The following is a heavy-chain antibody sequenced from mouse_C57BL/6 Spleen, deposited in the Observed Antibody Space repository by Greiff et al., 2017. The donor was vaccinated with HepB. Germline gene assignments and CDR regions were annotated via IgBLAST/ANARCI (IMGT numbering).Heavy chain of an antibody. J-gene: IGHJ3*01. CDR1: GFNFKNTS. Sequence: VQLKQSVAELVRPGASVKLSCTASGFNFKNTSMHWVKQRPEQGLEWIGRIDPANGNTKYAPKFPGKATITADTSSNTAYLQLSSLTSEDTAIYYCAAIATVVAKGFAYWGQGTMVTVSA. CDR2: IDPANGNT. CDR3: AAIATVVAKGFAY. D-gene: IGHD1-1*01. V-gene: IGHV14-3*01.